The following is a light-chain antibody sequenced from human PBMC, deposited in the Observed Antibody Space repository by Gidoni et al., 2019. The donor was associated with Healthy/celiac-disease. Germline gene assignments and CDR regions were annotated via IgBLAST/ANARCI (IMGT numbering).Light chain of an antibody. V-gene: IGKV3-11*01. CDR3: QQRSNWPLT. J-gene: IGKJ4*01. CDR1: QSVSSD. CDR2: DAS. Sequence: EIVWTQSPATLSLSPGARATLSCKASQSVSSDLAWYQQKPVKAPRLLIYDASNRATGIPARFRGSASGTDFTLTISSIEPPDFAVYYCQQRSNWPLTCXGXTKVELK.